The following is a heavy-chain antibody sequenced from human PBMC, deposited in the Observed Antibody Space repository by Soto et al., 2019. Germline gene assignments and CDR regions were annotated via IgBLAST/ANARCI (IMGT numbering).Heavy chain of an antibody. J-gene: IGHJ6*02. V-gene: IGHV3-11*05. CDR1: GFTFSDYY. Sequence: QVQLVESGGGLVKPGGSLRLSCAASGFTFSDYYMSWIRQAPGKGLEWVSYISSSSSSTNYADSVKGRFTISRDNAKNSLYLQMNSLRAEDTAVYYCARDVPGYSGYDYVYYYYGMDVWGQGTTVTVSS. CDR3: ARDVPGYSGYDYVYYYYGMDV. CDR2: ISSSSSST. D-gene: IGHD5-12*01.